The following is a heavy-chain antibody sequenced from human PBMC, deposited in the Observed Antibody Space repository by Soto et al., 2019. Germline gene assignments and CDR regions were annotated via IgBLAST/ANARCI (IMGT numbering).Heavy chain of an antibody. Sequence: SVKVSCKASGGTFSSYAISWVRQAPGQGLEWMGGIIPIFGTANYAQKFQGRVTITADESTSTAYMELSSLRSEDTAVYYCARGYSSTPVLDYYYGMDVWGQGATVTVSS. CDR1: GGTFSSYA. CDR3: ARGYSSTPVLDYYYGMDV. D-gene: IGHD5-18*01. V-gene: IGHV1-69*13. J-gene: IGHJ6*02. CDR2: IIPIFGTA.